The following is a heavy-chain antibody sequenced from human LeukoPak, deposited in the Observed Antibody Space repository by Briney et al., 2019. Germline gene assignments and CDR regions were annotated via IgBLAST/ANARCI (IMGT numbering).Heavy chain of an antibody. CDR2: ISGSGGST. Sequence: GGSLRLSCAASGFTFSSYAMSWVRQAPGKGLEWVSAISGSGGSTYYADSVKGRFTISRDNSKNTLSLQMNSLRAEDTAVYYCARGPSGYHNTGGQGTLVTVSS. CDR3: ARGPSGYHNT. J-gene: IGHJ4*02. V-gene: IGHV3-23*01. CDR1: GFTFSSYA. D-gene: IGHD5-12*01.